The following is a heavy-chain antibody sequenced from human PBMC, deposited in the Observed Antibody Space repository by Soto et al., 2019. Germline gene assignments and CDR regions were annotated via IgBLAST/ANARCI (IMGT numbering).Heavy chain of an antibody. CDR1: GFPFSSYC. V-gene: IGHV3-33*01. Sequence: GGSLSLSCAASGFPFSSYCMHWVRQAPGKGLEWVAVIWYDGSNKYYADSVKGRFTISRDNSKNTLYLQMNSLRAEDTAVYYCARDQTAVSGYFDYWGQGTLVTVSS. CDR2: IWYDGSNK. CDR3: ARDQTAVSGYFDY. D-gene: IGHD3-10*01. J-gene: IGHJ4*02.